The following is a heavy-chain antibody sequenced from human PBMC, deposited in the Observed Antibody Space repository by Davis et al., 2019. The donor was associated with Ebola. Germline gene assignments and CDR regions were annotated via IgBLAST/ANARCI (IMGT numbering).Heavy chain of an antibody. Sequence: PGGSLRLSCGASGFTFSDSWMSWVRQAPGKGLEWVANIKENGGEKTYADSVKGRFTLSRDNAKNSLFLQMNSLRVEDTAVYYCARPRGYSYGAYYFDDWGQGALVTVSS. V-gene: IGHV3-7*03. CDR3: ARPRGYSYGAYYFDD. J-gene: IGHJ4*02. D-gene: IGHD5-18*01. CDR2: IKENGGEK. CDR1: GFTFSDSW.